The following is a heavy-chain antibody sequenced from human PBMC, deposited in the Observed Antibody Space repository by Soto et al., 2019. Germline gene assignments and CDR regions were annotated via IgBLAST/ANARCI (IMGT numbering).Heavy chain of an antibody. Sequence: GGSLRLSCAASGFTFTTYRMNWVRRAPGKGLEWVSSITGSGSYIYYADSVQGRFTISRDNAKNSLYLQMNSLRAEDTAVYYCARDEGSSWPFDCWGQGTLVTVSS. CDR1: GFTFTTYR. CDR3: ARDEGSSWPFDC. D-gene: IGHD6-13*01. CDR2: ITGSGSYI. V-gene: IGHV3-21*01. J-gene: IGHJ4*02.